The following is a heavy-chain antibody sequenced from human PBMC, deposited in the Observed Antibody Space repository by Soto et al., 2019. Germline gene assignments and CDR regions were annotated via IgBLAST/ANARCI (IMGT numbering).Heavy chain of an antibody. V-gene: IGHV4-59*01. CDR3: GSLYTGYR. CDR1: GGSISGYY. CDR2: IYYSGST. Sequence: SETLSLTCTVSGGSISGYYWSWIRQPPGKGLEWIGYIYYSGSTNYNPSLKSRVTISVDTSKNQISLKLSSATAADTAVYYCGSLYTGYRWGQGTLVTVSS. J-gene: IGHJ5*02. D-gene: IGHD5-12*01.